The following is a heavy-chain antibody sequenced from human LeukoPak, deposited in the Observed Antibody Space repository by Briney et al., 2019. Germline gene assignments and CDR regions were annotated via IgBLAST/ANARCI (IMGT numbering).Heavy chain of an antibody. CDR3: AREEGVRGVIRGNWFDP. CDR2: IIPIFGTA. Sequence: ASVKVSCKASGGTFSSYAISWVRQAPGQGLEWMGGIIPIFGTANYAQKFQGRVTITADESTSTAYMELSSLRSDDTAVYYCAREEGVRGVIRGNWFDPWGQGTLVTVSS. J-gene: IGHJ5*02. D-gene: IGHD3-10*01. V-gene: IGHV1-69*13. CDR1: GGTFSSYA.